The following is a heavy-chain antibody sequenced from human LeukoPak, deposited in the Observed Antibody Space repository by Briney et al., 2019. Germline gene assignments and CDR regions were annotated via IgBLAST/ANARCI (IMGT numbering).Heavy chain of an antibody. D-gene: IGHD1-14*01. Sequence: GGSLRLSCAASGFTFTTYGMHWVRQAPGKGLEWVAIIWYDGSNKYYADSVKGRFTISRGNSKNTLYLQMNNLRADDTAVYYCAAGEPYVYWGQGTLVTVSS. CDR2: IWYDGSNK. V-gene: IGHV3-33*01. CDR3: AAGEPYVY. CDR1: GFTFTTYG. J-gene: IGHJ4*02.